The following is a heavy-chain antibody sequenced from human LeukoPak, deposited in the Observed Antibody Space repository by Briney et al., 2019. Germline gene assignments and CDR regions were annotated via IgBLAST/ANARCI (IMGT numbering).Heavy chain of an antibody. D-gene: IGHD3-10*01. CDR3: ARDRRGTYYSGNYYYYYMDV. J-gene: IGHJ6*03. CDR2: IYHSGST. CDR1: GGSISSGNW. V-gene: IGHV4-4*02. Sequence: PSETLSLTCAVSGGSISSGNWWSWVRQPPGKGLEWIGEIYHSGSTNYNPSLKSRVTISVDKSKNQFSLKLNSVTAADTAVYYCARDRRGTYYSGNYYYYYMDVWGRGTTVTISS.